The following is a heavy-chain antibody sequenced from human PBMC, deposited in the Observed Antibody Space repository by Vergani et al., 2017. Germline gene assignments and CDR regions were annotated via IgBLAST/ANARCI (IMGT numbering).Heavy chain of an antibody. J-gene: IGHJ6*02. D-gene: IGHD6-13*01. CDR2: IYYSGST. CDR1: GGSISSSSYY. V-gene: IGHV4-61*05. Sequence: QLQLQESGPGLVKPSETLSLTCTVSGGSISSSSYYWGWIRQPPGKGLEWIGYIYYSGSTNYNPSLKSRVTISVDTSKNQFSLKLSSVTAADTAVYYCARSLYSSSWHYGMDVWGQGTTVTVSS. CDR3: ARSLYSSSWHYGMDV.